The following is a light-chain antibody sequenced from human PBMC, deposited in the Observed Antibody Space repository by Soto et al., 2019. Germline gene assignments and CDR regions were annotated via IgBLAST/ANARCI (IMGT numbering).Light chain of an antibody. CDR2: STS. Sequence: QTVVTQEPSLTVSPGGTITLTCTSSTVAVTSGSYPNWLQQKPGQAPRGLIYSTSYRHSWTPARFSGSLLGGKAALTLSGVQPEDEADYYCLLYFGDAQVFGGGTKVTVL. CDR1: TVAVTSGSY. CDR3: LLYFGDAQV. V-gene: IGLV7-43*01. J-gene: IGLJ2*01.